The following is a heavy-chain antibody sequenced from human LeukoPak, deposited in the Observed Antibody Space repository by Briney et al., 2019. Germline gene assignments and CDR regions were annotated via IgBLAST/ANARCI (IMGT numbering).Heavy chain of an antibody. CDR1: GFTVSSNY. J-gene: IGHJ4*02. V-gene: IGHV3-23*01. Sequence: GGSLRLPCAASGFTVSSNYMSWVRQAPGKGLEWVSAISGSGGSTYYADSVKGRFTISRDNSKNTLYLQMNSLRAEDTAVYYCAKARYCSGGSCFPQSTPDYWGQGTLVTVSS. D-gene: IGHD2-15*01. CDR2: ISGSGGST. CDR3: AKARYCSGGSCFPQSTPDY.